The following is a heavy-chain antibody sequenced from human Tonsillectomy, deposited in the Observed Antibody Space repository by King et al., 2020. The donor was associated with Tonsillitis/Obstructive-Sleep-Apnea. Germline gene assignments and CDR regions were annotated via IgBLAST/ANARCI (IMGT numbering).Heavy chain of an antibody. V-gene: IGHV3-20*04. D-gene: IGHD6-13*01. CDR3: ARDKREGGTWYSFDY. Sequence: VQLVESGGGVVRPGGSLRLSCAASGLAFDDYGMSWVRQAPGKGLEWVSGINWNGRNIDYADSGKGRFTISSDNAKNSLYLQMNSLRAEDTALYFCARDKREGGTWYSFDYWGQGTLVTVSS. CDR2: INWNGRNI. J-gene: IGHJ4*02. CDR1: GLAFDDYG.